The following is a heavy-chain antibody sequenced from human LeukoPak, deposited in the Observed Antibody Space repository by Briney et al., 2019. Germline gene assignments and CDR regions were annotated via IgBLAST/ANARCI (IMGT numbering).Heavy chain of an antibody. V-gene: IGHV3-30-3*01. D-gene: IGHD6-19*01. CDR1: GLSFSSYA. CDR3: AKDKEVAVAGHFDY. Sequence: PGSSLRLSCAASGLSFSSYAMHWVRQAPGKGLEWAAVISYDGTEKYYGDSVKGRFTISRDNSKNTLYLQMNSLRAEDTAVYYCAKDKEVAVAGHFDYWGQGTLVTVSS. CDR2: ISYDGTEK. J-gene: IGHJ4*02.